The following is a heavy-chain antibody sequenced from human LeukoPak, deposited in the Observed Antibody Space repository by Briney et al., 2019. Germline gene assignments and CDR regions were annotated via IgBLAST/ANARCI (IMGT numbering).Heavy chain of an antibody. D-gene: IGHD6-13*01. CDR2: IYISGGT. J-gene: IGHJ6*03. CDR3: ASSSWSVNYYSYYYMDV. CDR1: GGSFSSYY. Sequence: ASETLSLTCTVSGGSFSSYYWSWLRQPAGKGLEGIGCIYISGGTNYNPSLKSRVTMSVGTSKNQFSLKLTSVTAADTAVYYCASSSWSVNYYSYYYMDVWGKGTTVTVSS. V-gene: IGHV4-4*07.